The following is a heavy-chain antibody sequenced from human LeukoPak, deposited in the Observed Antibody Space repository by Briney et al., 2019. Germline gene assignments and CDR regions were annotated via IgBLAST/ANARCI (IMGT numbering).Heavy chain of an antibody. D-gene: IGHD1-26*01. Sequence: GGSLRLSCAASGFTFSSYGMHWVRQAPGKGLEWVAFIRYDGSNKYYADSVKGRFTISRDNSKNTLYLQMNSLRAEDTAVYYCARGRRSYASNWFDPWGQGTLVTVSS. J-gene: IGHJ5*02. CDR1: GFTFSSYG. CDR2: IRYDGSNK. CDR3: ARGRRSYASNWFDP. V-gene: IGHV3-30*02.